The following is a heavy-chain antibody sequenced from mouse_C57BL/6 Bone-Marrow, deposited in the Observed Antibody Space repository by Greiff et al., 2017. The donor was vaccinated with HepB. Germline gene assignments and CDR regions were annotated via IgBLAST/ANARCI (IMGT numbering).Heavy chain of an antibody. CDR1: GYAFSSYL. V-gene: IGHV1-80*01. CDR2: IYPGDGDT. Sequence: QVQLKESGAELVKPGASVKISCKASGYAFSSYLMNWVKQRPGKGLEWIGQIYPGDGDTNYNGKFKGKATLTADKSSSTAYMQLSSLTSEDSAVYFCARSDFSIRYFDVWGTGTTVTVSS. CDR3: ARSDFSIRYFDV. D-gene: IGHD2-4*01. J-gene: IGHJ1*03.